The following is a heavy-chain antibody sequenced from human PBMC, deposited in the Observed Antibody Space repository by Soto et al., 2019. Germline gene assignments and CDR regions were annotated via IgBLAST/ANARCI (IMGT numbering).Heavy chain of an antibody. J-gene: IGHJ6*02. V-gene: IGHV3-53*04. D-gene: IGHD3-10*01. Sequence: EVQLVESGGGLVQPGGSVRLSCVASGIPVSSNYMTWVRQAPGKGLEWVSVLHSGGDTYYANSVKGRFTISRHDSTNTLFLQMNSLTVGDTAVYYCARDGPYYYASRMDVWGQGTTVSVSS. CDR2: LHSGGDT. CDR1: GIPVSSNY. CDR3: ARDGPYYYASRMDV.